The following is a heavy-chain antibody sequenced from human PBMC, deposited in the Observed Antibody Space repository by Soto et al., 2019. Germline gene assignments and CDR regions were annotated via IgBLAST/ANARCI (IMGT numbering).Heavy chain of an antibody. Sequence: SETLSLTCAVNVGSFSADYCTWIRQPPGRVLEWIGEIDHSGSTNYNPSLESRVSMSIDTAKNQFSLKVGSVTAADTAVYYCASSSLYGMDVWGQGTTVTVSS. CDR1: VGSFSADY. CDR3: ASSSLYGMDV. V-gene: IGHV4-34*01. CDR2: IDHSGST. J-gene: IGHJ6*02.